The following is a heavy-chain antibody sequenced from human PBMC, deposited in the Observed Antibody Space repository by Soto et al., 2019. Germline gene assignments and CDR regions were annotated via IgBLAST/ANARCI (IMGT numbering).Heavy chain of an antibody. CDR3: ARRTGYCSSTSCSDLDY. J-gene: IGHJ4*01. CDR1: GGCMSSGGYD. D-gene: IGHD2-2*01. Sequence: RSGTVSLTCAVSGGCMSSGGYDGSWIRQHPGKGLEWIGSIYYSGSTYYNPSLKSRVTISVDTSKNQFSLKLSSVTAADTAVYYCARRTGYCSSTSCSDLDYWGHGTLVTVSS. V-gene: IGHV4-39*01. CDR2: IYYSGST.